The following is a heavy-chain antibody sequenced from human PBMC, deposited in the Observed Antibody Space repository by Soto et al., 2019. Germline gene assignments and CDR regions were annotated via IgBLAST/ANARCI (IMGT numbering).Heavy chain of an antibody. CDR2: IYYSGST. CDR1: GGSISSYY. Sequence: TSETLSLTCTVSGGSISSYYWSWIRQPPGKGLEWIGYIYYSGSTNYNPSLKSRVTISVDTSKNQFSLKLSSVTAADTAVYYCAKLPLVLALGFDYWGQGTLVTVSS. CDR3: AKLPLVLALGFDY. J-gene: IGHJ4*02. V-gene: IGHV4-59*08.